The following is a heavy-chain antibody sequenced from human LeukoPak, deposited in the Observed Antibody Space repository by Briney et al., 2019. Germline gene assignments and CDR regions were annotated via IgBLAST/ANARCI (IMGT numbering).Heavy chain of an antibody. CDR1: GFMFSSFS. CDR2: ISLGGTT. J-gene: IGHJ4*02. D-gene: IGHD3-10*02. CDR3: AKRPAAVRGVIPYLDY. V-gene: IGHV3-23*01. Sequence: GGSLRLSCAASGFMFSSFSMSWVRHVPGKGLEWVSTISLGGTTYYADSVKGRCTISRDNSKSTLFLQMNSLRAEDTAIYYCAKRPAAVRGVIPYLDYWGQGTLVTVSS.